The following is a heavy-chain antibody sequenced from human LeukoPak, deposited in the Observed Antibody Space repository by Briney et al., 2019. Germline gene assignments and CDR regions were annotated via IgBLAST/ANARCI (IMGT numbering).Heavy chain of an antibody. D-gene: IGHD3-22*01. CDR2: IYYSGST. V-gene: IGHV4-39*07. CDR1: GGSISSSSYY. CDR3: ARARYYYDSSGYRGAFDI. J-gene: IGHJ3*02. Sequence: SETLSLTCTVSGGSISSSSYYWGWIRQPPGKGLEWIGSIYYSGSTYYNPSLKSRVTTSVDTSKNQFSLKLSSVTAADTAVYYCARARYYYDSSGYRGAFDIWGQGTMVTVSS.